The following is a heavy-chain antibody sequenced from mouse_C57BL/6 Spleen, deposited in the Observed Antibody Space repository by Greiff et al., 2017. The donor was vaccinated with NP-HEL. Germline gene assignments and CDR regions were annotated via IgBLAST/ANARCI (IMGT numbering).Heavy chain of an antibody. V-gene: IGHV1-82*01. CDR2: IYPGDGDT. CDR3: ASPLYYGSSFDC. CDR1: GYAFSSSW. D-gene: IGHD1-1*01. Sequence: QVQLQQSGPELVKPGASVKISCKASGYAFSSSWMNWVKQRPGKGLEWIGRIYPGDGDTNYNGKFKGKATLTADKSSSTAYMQLSSLTSEDSAVYFCASPLYYGSSFDCWGQGTTLTVSS. J-gene: IGHJ2*01.